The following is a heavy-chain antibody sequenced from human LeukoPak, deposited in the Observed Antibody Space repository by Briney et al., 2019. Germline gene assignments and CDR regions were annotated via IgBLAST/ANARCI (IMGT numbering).Heavy chain of an antibody. CDR3: ASKYCSSTSCRDY. CDR1: GFTFSSYS. D-gene: IGHD2-2*01. CDR2: ISSSSSYI. Sequence: GGSLRLSCAASGFTFSSYSMNWVRQAPGKGLEWVSSISSSSSYIYYADSVKGRFTISRDNAKNSLYLQMNSLRAEDTAVYYCASKYCSSTSCRDYWGQGTLVTVSS. V-gene: IGHV3-21*01. J-gene: IGHJ4*02.